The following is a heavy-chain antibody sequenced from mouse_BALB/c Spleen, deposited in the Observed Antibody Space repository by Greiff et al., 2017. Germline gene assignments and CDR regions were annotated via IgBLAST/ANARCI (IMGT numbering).Heavy chain of an antibody. D-gene: IGHD4-1*02. CDR2: ISTYYGDA. CDR3: ARAATGTADY. Sequence: DQLQQSGAELVRPGVSVKISCKGSGYTFTDYAMHWVKQSHAKSLEWIGVISTYYGDASYNQKFKGKATMTVDKSSSTAYMELARLTSEDSAIYYCARAATGTADYWGQGTTLTVSS. J-gene: IGHJ2*01. CDR1: GYTFTDYA. V-gene: IGHV1S137*01.